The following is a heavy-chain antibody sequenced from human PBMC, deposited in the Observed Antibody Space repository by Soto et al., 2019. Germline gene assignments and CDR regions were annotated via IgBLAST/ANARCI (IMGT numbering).Heavy chain of an antibody. CDR1: GGSISSGGYY. D-gene: IGHD3-16*02. CDR3: ARVGDYVWGSYREYFDY. Sequence: SETLSLTCTVSGGSISSGGYYWSWIRQHLGKGLEWIGYIYYSGSTYYNPSLKSRVTISVDTSKNQFSLKLSSVTAADTAVYYCARVGDYVWGSYREYFDYWGQGTLVTVSS. J-gene: IGHJ4*02. CDR2: IYYSGST. V-gene: IGHV4-31*03.